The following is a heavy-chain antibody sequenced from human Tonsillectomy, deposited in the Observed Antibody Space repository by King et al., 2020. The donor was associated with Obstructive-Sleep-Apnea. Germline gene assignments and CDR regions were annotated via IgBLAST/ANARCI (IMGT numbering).Heavy chain of an antibody. D-gene: IGHD2-2*01. CDR3: ARGRRYCSSTSCPPNWFDP. CDR1: GYTFTGYY. Sequence: QLVQSGAEVKKPGASVKVSCKASGYTFTGYYMHWVRQAPGQGLEWMGWINPNSGGTNYAQKFQGWVTMTRDTSISTAYMELSRLRSDDTAVYYCARGRRYCSSTSCPPNWFDPWGQGTLVTVSS. CDR2: INPNSGGT. V-gene: IGHV1-2*04. J-gene: IGHJ5*02.